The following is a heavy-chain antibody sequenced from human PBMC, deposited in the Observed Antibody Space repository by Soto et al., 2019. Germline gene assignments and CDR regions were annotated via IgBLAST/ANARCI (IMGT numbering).Heavy chain of an antibody. V-gene: IGHV3-23*01. D-gene: IGHD2-2*01. CDR3: ARVPDLDFCSRTSCLYYFDY. J-gene: IGHJ4*02. CDR1: GFTFSRFV. CDR2: INSNADST. Sequence: RGSLRLSCVASGFTFSRFVMSWVRQAPGKGLEWVSTINSNADSTYYADSVKGRFTISRDNSKNSLYLQMSSLRADDTAVYYCARVPDLDFCSRTSCLYYFDYWGQGALVTVSS.